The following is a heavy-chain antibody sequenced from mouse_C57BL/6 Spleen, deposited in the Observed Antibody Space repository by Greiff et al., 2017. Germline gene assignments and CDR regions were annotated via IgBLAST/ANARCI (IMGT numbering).Heavy chain of an antibody. CDR3: ARSPRRTFDYARDY. J-gene: IGHJ4*01. V-gene: IGHV1-55*01. Sequence: QVQLKQPGAELVKPGASVKMSCKASGYTFTSYWITWVKQRPGQGLEWIGDIYPGSGSTNYNEKFKSKATLTVDTSSSTAYMQLSSLTSEDSAVYYCARSPRRTFDYARDYWGQGTSVTVSS. D-gene: IGHD2-12*01. CDR2: IYPGSGST. CDR1: GYTFTSYW.